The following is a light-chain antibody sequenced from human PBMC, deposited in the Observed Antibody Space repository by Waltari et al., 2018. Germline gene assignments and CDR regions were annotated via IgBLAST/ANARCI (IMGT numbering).Light chain of an antibody. V-gene: IGLV2-8*01. CDR2: DVT. J-gene: IGLJ3*02. CDR1: SSDVGAYNH. CDR3: SSFAGSDNLGV. Sequence: QPALTPPPPASGSPGQSVTISCTDTSSDVGAYNHVSWYQKHPRKAPKLIIYDVTERPSGVPNRFSGSKSGNTASLTVSGLQADDEADYYCSSFAGSDNLGVFGGGTKLTVL.